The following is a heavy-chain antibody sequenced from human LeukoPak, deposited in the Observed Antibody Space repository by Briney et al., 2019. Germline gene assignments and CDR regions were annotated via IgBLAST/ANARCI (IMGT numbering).Heavy chain of an antibody. CDR3: ARDPPRRFDP. CDR1: GFTFSSYW. J-gene: IGHJ5*02. Sequence: GGSLRLSCAASGFTFSSYWLSWVRQAPGKGLGWVPNIKQDGREKYYVDAEKHRFTSSRDNAKNSLYLQMSSLRAEDTAVYYCARDPPRRFDPWGQGTLVTVSS. V-gene: IGHV3-7*01. CDR2: IKQDGREK.